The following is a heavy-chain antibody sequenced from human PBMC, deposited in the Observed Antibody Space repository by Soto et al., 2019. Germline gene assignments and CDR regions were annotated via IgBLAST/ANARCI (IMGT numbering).Heavy chain of an antibody. V-gene: IGHV1-24*01. CDR2: FDPEDGET. D-gene: IGHD3-10*01. CDR1: GYTLTELS. Sequence: ASVKVSCKVSGYTLTELSMHWVRQAPGKGLEWMGGFDPEDGETIYAQKFQGRVTMTEYTCTDTAYMELSSLRSDDTVVYYCATALPSITIVRVVIIEAFDIWGQGTTVTVSS. CDR3: ATALPSITIVRVVIIEAFDI. J-gene: IGHJ3*02.